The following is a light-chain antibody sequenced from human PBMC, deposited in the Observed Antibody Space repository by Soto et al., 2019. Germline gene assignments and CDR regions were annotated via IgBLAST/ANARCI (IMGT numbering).Light chain of an antibody. CDR3: QTHDSSLSSYV. CDR2: GND. Sequence: QSVLTQPPSVSGALGQRVTISCTGSRSNIGAGYDVHWYQQLPGTAPKLLIYGNDNRPSGVPDRFSGSKSGTSASLAITGLQAEDEANYYCQTHDSSLSSYVFGTGTKVTVL. J-gene: IGLJ1*01. CDR1: RSNIGAGYD. V-gene: IGLV1-40*01.